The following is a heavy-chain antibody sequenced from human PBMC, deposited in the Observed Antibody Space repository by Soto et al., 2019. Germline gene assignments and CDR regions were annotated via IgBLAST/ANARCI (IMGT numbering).Heavy chain of an antibody. CDR2: IYYSGST. V-gene: IGHV4-31*03. Sequence: QVQLQESGPGLVKPSQTLSLTCTVSGGSISSGGYYWSWIRQHPGKGLEWIGYIYYSGSTYYNPSLKSRVTISVDTSKNQISLKLSSVTAADTAVYYCARAGRFYDFWSGYYTRASFDYWGQGTLVTVSS. J-gene: IGHJ4*02. CDR1: GGSISSGGYY. D-gene: IGHD3-3*01. CDR3: ARAGRFYDFWSGYYTRASFDY.